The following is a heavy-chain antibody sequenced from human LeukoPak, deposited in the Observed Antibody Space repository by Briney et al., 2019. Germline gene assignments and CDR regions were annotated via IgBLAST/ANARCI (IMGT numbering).Heavy chain of an antibody. Sequence: GGSLRLSCAASGFTFSSYSMNWVRQAPGKGLEWVSYISSSSSTIYYADYVKGRFTISRDNAKNSLYLQMSSLRAEDTAVYYCARVRDYWGQGTLVTVSS. CDR2: ISSSSSTI. J-gene: IGHJ4*02. CDR3: ARVRDY. V-gene: IGHV3-48*01. CDR1: GFTFSSYS.